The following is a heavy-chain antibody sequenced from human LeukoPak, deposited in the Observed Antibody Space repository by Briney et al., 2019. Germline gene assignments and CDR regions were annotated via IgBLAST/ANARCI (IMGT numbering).Heavy chain of an antibody. CDR1: GFTFSSYW. Sequence: GGSLRLSCAASGFTFSSYWMHWVRQAPGKGLVGVSRINSDGITTNYSDSVKGRFTISRDNAKNTLYLQMNSLRADDTAVYYCARTPYCSSTTCEDFDYWGQETLVTVSS. J-gene: IGHJ4*02. D-gene: IGHD2-2*01. CDR2: INSDGITT. V-gene: IGHV3-74*01. CDR3: ARTPYCSSTTCEDFDY.